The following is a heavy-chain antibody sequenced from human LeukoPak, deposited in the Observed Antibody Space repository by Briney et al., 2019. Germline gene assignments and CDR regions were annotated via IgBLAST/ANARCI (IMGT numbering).Heavy chain of an antibody. J-gene: IGHJ4*02. D-gene: IGHD6-19*01. V-gene: IGHV3-20*04. Sequence: GGSLRLSCAASGFTFDDYGMSWVRQAPGKGLEWVSGINWNGGSTGYADSVKGRFTISRDNAKNTLYLQMNSLRAEDTAVYYCARETSGWYGGAFDYWGQGTLVTVSS. CDR3: ARETSGWYGGAFDY. CDR1: GFTFDDYG. CDR2: INWNGGST.